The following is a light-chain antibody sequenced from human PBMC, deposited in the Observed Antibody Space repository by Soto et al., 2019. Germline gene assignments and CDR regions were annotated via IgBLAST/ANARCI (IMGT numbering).Light chain of an antibody. CDR2: AAS. Sequence: DIEMTQSPSSLSASVGETITITCRASQSISSSLNWFQHSPGQPPKLLLFAASNLHAGVPPRFSGSGSGTSFSLTIRSLQPEDFATYCCQQSFNLPRTFGPGTKVDIK. CDR3: QQSFNLPRT. V-gene: IGKV1-39*01. CDR1: QSISSS. J-gene: IGKJ1*01.